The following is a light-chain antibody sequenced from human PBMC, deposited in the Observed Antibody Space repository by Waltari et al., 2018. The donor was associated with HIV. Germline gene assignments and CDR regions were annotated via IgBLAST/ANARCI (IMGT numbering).Light chain of an antibody. V-gene: IGLV1-44*01. Sequence: QSVLTQPPSASGTPGQRVTIPCSGSSSNIGSNTVNWYQQVPGTAPKLLIYSNNQRPSGVPDRFSGSKSGTSASLAISGLQSEDEVDYFCASWDDRLSGWVFGGGTKLTVL. CDR3: ASWDDRLSGWV. J-gene: IGLJ3*02. CDR1: SSNIGSNT. CDR2: SNN.